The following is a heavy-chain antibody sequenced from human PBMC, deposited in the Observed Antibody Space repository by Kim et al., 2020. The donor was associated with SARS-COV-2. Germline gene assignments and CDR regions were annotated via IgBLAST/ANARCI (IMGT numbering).Heavy chain of an antibody. V-gene: IGHV3-21*01. J-gene: IGHJ4*02. CDR3: AREGQQLVLGDY. D-gene: IGHD6-13*01. Sequence: YDADSVKGRFTIARDNAKNSLYLQMNSLRAEDTAVYYCAREGQQLVLGDYWGQGTLVTVSS.